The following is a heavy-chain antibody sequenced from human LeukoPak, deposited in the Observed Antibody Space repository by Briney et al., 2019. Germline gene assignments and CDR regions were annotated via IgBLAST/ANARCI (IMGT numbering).Heavy chain of an antibody. J-gene: IGHJ4*02. V-gene: IGHV3-48*03. CDR3: ARGDILTGFDY. Sequence: GGSLRLSWAASGXTFSSYEMNWVRQAPGKGLEWVSYISSSGSTIYYADSVKGRFTISRDNAKNSLYLQMNSLRAEDTAVYYCARGDILTGFDYWGQGTLVTVSS. D-gene: IGHD3-9*01. CDR2: ISSSGSTI. CDR1: GXTFSSYE.